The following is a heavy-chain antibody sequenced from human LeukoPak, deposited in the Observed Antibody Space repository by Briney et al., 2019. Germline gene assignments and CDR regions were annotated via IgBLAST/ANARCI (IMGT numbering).Heavy chain of an antibody. Sequence: ASVKVSCKASGGTFSSYAISWVRQAPGQGLEWMGGIIPIFGTANYAQKFQGRVTITADESTSTAYMELSSLRSEDTAVYYCARDLGIQLWPDDAFDIWGQGTMVTVSS. J-gene: IGHJ3*02. V-gene: IGHV1-69*13. CDR2: IIPIFGTA. CDR3: ARDLGIQLWPDDAFDI. D-gene: IGHD5-18*01. CDR1: GGTFSSYA.